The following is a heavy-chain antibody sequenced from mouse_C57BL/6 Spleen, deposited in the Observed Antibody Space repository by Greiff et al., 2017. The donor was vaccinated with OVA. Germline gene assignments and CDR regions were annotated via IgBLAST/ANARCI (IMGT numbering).Heavy chain of an antibody. CDR3: ARCDNSYYFDY. V-gene: IGHV1-61*01. J-gene: IGHJ2*01. CDR2: IYTSDSEN. Sequence: QVQLQQSGAELVRPGSSVKMSCKASGYTFTSYWMDWVKQRPGQGLEWIGNIYTSDSENYYNQKFKDKATLTVDKSSITTYMQLSSLTSEYSAVYYCARCDNSYYFDYWGQGTTLTVSS. CDR1: GYTFTSYW. D-gene: IGHD1-3*01.